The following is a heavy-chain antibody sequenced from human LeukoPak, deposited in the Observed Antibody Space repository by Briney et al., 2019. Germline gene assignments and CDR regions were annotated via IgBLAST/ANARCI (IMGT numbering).Heavy chain of an antibody. V-gene: IGHV3-9*01. CDR2: ISWNSGSI. J-gene: IGHJ4*02. CDR3: AKEINSSGWYGLDY. CDR1: GFTFDDYA. D-gene: IGHD6-19*01. Sequence: GGSLRLSCAASGFTFDDYAMPWVRQAPGKGLEWVSGISWNSGSIGYADSVKGRFTISRDNAKNSLYLQMNSLRAEDTALYYCAKEINSSGWYGLDYWGQGTLVTVSS.